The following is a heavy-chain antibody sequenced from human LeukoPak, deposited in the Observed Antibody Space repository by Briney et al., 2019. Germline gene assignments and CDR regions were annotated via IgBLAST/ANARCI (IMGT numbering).Heavy chain of an antibody. CDR1: GFTFSSYG. CDR2: IPYDGGNK. Sequence: GGSLRLSCAASGFTFSSYGLHWVRQALGKGLEWVAVIPYDGGNKYYADSVKGRFTISRDNSKNTLYLQMNSLRAEDTAVYYCAKDQVPSIHWYFDLWGRGTLVTVSS. D-gene: IGHD2-2*01. J-gene: IGHJ2*01. V-gene: IGHV3-30*18. CDR3: AKDQVPSIHWYFDL.